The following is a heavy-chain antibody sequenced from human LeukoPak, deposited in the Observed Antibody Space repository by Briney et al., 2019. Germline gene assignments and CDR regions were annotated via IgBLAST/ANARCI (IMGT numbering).Heavy chain of an antibody. D-gene: IGHD2-2*01. J-gene: IGHJ4*02. CDR1: GFTFSTSV. CDR3: TRREGRTPDY. V-gene: IGHV3-23*01. CDR2: IGGDDKSI. Sequence: PGGSLRLSCAASGFTFSTSVMTWVRQAPGKGLEWLSAIGGDDKSIDYADSVKGRFTISRDNSKNTVYLQMNSLRAEDTALYYCTRREGRTPDYWGLGTLVTVSS.